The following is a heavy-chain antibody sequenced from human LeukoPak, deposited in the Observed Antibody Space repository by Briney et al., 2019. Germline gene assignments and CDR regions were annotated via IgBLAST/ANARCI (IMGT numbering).Heavy chain of an antibody. D-gene: IGHD7-27*01. CDR3: GRGHWGLDY. Sequence: GGSLRLSCAASGFTFSNYWMTWVRQAPGKGLEWVANIKHDGSEDYYLDSVKGRFTISRDNAMSSLYLQMNSLRVEDTAVYYCGRGHWGLDYWGQGTLVTVSS. CDR2: IKHDGSED. J-gene: IGHJ4*02. CDR1: GFTFSNYW. V-gene: IGHV3-7*01.